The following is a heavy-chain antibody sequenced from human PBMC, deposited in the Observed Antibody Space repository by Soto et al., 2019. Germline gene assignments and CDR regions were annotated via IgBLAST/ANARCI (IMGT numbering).Heavy chain of an antibody. J-gene: IGHJ6*02. CDR3: ARSGGYGDYFLDV. V-gene: IGHV4-59*08. CDR2: IYYSGST. Sequence: QVQLQESGPGLVKPSETLSLTCTVSGGSISSYYWSWIRQPPGKGLEWIGYIYYSGSTNYNPSLKSRVTISVDTSKNQFSLKLSSVTAADTAVYYCARSGGYGDYFLDVWGQGTTVTVSS. CDR1: GGSISSYY. D-gene: IGHD4-17*01.